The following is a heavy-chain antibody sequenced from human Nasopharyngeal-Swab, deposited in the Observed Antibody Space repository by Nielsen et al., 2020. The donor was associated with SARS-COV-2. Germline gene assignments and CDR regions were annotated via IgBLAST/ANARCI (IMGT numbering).Heavy chain of an antibody. CDR2: TYYRSQWYN. V-gene: IGHV6-1*01. J-gene: IGHJ4*02. CDR3: ASFAQGSPSLY. CDR1: GDSVSSTIAA. Sequence: SQTLSLTCAISGDSVSSTIAAWHWIRQSPSRGLEWLGRTYYRSQWYNDYAVSVRSRITTSPDISKNQFSLHLNSVTPEDTAVYYCASFAQGSPSLYWGQGILVTVSS.